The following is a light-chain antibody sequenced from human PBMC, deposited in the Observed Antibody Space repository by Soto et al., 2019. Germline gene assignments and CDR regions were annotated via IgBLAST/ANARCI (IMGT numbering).Light chain of an antibody. CDR1: QSVSSSY. CDR3: QQYGSSSWT. Sequence: EIVLTQSPGTLSLSPGERATLSCRASQSVSSSYLAWYQQKPGQAPRLLIYGTSSRATAIPDRFSGSGSGTDVTHTISTLAPEDFAVYYCQQYGSSSWTFGQGTKVEIK. CDR2: GTS. V-gene: IGKV3-20*01. J-gene: IGKJ1*01.